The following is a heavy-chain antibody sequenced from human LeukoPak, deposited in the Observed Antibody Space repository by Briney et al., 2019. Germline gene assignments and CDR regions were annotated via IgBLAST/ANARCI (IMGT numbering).Heavy chain of an antibody. D-gene: IGHD2-2*01. J-gene: IGHJ4*02. CDR3: ARTNFLYCSSSTCLFDY. V-gene: IGHV1-2*02. CDR2: INHTDGDT. Sequence: ASVKVTRKASGYTFTYYYMHWLRQPPGQGYEWMGWINHTDGDTNDAQKFQGRVTMTRDTSISTAHMEVSRLRSDDTAVYYCARTNFLYCSSSTCLFDYWGQGTLVTVSS. CDR1: GYTFTYYY.